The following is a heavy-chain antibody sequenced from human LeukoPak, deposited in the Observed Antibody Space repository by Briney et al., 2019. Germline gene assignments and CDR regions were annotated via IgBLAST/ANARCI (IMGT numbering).Heavy chain of an antibody. D-gene: IGHD3-22*01. J-gene: IGHJ4*02. Sequence: PGGSLRLSWAAPGFPFSSYAMGRVRQAPGKGLGGVSNISGSGASTYYADSVKGRFTISRDNSKNTLYLQMNSLRAEDTALYYCAKQPGSVVDSSGSLSRHWGQGTLVTVSS. CDR2: ISGSGAST. CDR3: AKQPGSVVDSSGSLSRH. CDR1: GFPFSSYA. V-gene: IGHV3-23*01.